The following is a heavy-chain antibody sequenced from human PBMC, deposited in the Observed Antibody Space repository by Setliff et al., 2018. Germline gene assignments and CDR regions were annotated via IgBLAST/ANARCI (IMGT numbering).Heavy chain of an antibody. CDR3: AKWERGTTSDYFDY. CDR1: GLTFNSYA. Sequence: GGSLRLSCAASGLTFNSYAMSWVRQAPGKGLEWVSTVSVSGSGTSTNFADSVKGRFTISRDNFKNTLYLQMNSLRVEDTAVYYCAKWERGTTSDYFDYWGQGALVTVSS. D-gene: IGHD1-26*01. CDR2: VSVSGSGTST. J-gene: IGHJ4*02. V-gene: IGHV3-23*01.